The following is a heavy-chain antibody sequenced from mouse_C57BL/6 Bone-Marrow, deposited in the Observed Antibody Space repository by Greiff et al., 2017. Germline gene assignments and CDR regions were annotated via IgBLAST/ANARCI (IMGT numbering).Heavy chain of an antibody. CDR2: ISYDGSH. D-gene: IGHD1-1*01. V-gene: IGHV3-6*01. CDR3: ARRGRSNYFDY. J-gene: IGHJ2*01. CDR1: GYSITSGYY. Sequence: DVKLQESGPGLVKPSQSLSLTCSVTGYSITSGYYWNWIRQFPGNKLEWMGYISYDGSHNYNPSLKNRIAITRETSKHQFFLKLNSVTTEDTATYYWARRGRSNYFDYWGQGTTLTVAS.